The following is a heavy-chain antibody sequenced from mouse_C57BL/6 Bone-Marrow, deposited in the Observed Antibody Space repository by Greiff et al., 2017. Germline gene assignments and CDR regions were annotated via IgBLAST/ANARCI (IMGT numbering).Heavy chain of an antibody. CDR3: SYGNYDNYFDY. D-gene: IGHD2-1*01. CDR2: IDPENGDT. CDR1: GFNIKDDY. J-gene: IGHJ2*01. V-gene: IGHV14-4*01. Sequence: VQLQQSGAELVRPGASVKLSCTASGFNIKDDYMHWVKQRPEQGLEWIGWIDPENGDTEYASKFQGKATITADTSSNTAYLQLSSLTSEDTAVYYCSYGNYDNYFDYWGQSTTLTVSS.